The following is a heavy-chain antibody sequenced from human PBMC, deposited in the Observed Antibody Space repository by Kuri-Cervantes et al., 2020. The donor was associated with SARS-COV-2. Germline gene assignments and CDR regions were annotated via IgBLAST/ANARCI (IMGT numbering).Heavy chain of an antibody. D-gene: IGHD3-22*01. CDR1: GFTFSSYW. Sequence: GGSLRLSCAASGFTFSSYWMSWVRQAPGKGLEWVANIKQDGSEKYYVDSVKGRFTISRDNARNSLYLQMNSLRAEDTAAYYCARVGWLLLWGDFDYWGQGTPVTVSS. V-gene: IGHV3-7*02. CDR3: ARVGWLLLWGDFDY. J-gene: IGHJ4*02. CDR2: IKQDGSEK.